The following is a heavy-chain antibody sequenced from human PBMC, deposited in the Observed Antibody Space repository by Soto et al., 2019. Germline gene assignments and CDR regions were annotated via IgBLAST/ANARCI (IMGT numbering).Heavy chain of an antibody. CDR3: ARRPVASTGTYDY. D-gene: IGHD6-19*01. Sequence: PGGSLRLSCAASGFTFSNYAMNWVRQAPGKGLEWVSSISSSSSYIYYADSVKGRFTISRDNAKNSLYLQMNSLRAEDTAVYYCARRPVASTGTYDYWGQGTLVTVSS. CDR1: GFTFSNYA. CDR2: ISSSSSYI. V-gene: IGHV3-21*01. J-gene: IGHJ4*02.